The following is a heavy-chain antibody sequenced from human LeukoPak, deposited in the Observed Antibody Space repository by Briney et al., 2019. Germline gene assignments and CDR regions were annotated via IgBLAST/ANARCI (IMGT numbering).Heavy chain of an antibody. D-gene: IGHD6-19*01. Sequence: PGGSLRLSCAASGFIFSNYGMHWVRQAPGKGLEWVAFISYDGRSKLYADSVKGRFTISRDNSKNMVYLEMNSLRAEDTAVYYCARISGWSQFDYWGQGSLVTVSS. CDR3: ARISGWSQFDY. V-gene: IGHV3-30*03. J-gene: IGHJ4*02. CDR2: ISYDGRSK. CDR1: GFIFSNYG.